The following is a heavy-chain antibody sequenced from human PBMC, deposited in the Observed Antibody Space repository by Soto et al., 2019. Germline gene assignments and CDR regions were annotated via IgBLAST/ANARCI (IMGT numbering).Heavy chain of an antibody. V-gene: IGHV1-46*01. J-gene: IGHJ6*02. D-gene: IGHD5-18*01. CDR3: ARGGRIVDTGIGYYYYHAMDV. CDR1: GYSFTDYH. Sequence: GASVKVSCKASGYSFTDYHIHWVRQAPGQGLEWMGIFNPTGDTASYAQKLQGRVTMTRDTPTGTAYMELGSLRSEDTAVYYCARGGRIVDTGIGYYYYHAMDVWGQGTTVTVSS. CDR2: FNPTGDTA.